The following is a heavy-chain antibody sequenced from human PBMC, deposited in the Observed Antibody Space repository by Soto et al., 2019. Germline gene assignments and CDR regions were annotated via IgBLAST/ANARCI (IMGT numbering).Heavy chain of an antibody. J-gene: IGHJ4*02. D-gene: IGHD1-1*01. V-gene: IGHV3-15*07. CDR2: IKSKTDGGTT. CDR1: GFTFSNAW. CDR3: TTDQSALTTYPTLPRPIDY. Sequence: GGSLRLSCAASGFTFSNAWMNWVRQAPGKGLEWVGRIKSKTDGGTTDYAAPVKGRFTISRDDSKNTLYLQMNSLKTEDTAVYYCTTDQSALTTYPTLPRPIDYWGQGNLVTVSS.